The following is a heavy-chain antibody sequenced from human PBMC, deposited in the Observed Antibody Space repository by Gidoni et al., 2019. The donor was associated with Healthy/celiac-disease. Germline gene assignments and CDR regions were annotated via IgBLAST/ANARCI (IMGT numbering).Heavy chain of an antibody. CDR3: ARGRAMVRGEREGDY. Sequence: QVQLQQWGAGLLKPSETLSLTCAVYGGSFSGYYWSWIRQPPGKGLEWIGEINHSGSTNYNPSLKSRVTISVDTSKNQFSLKLSSVTAADTAVYYCARGRAMVRGEREGDYWGQGTLVTVSS. CDR2: INHSGST. V-gene: IGHV4-34*01. CDR1: GGSFSGYY. D-gene: IGHD3-10*01. J-gene: IGHJ4*02.